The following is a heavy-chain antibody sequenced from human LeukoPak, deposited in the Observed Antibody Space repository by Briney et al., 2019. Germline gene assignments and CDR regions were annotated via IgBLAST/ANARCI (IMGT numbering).Heavy chain of an antibody. D-gene: IGHD3-10*01. V-gene: IGHV4-59*08. CDR1: GGSISNYY. J-gene: IGHJ4*02. CDR2: IFHSGNT. Sequence: PSETLSLTCTVSGGSISNYYWTWVRQPPGKRLEWIGFIFHSGNTNYNPSLKSRVTISVDTSKNQFSLKLSSVTAANTAVYYCARHAGTYTHFDSWGQGALVTVSS. CDR3: ARHAGTYTHFDS.